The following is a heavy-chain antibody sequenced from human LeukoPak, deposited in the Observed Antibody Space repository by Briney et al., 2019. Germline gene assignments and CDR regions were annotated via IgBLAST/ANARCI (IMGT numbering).Heavy chain of an antibody. J-gene: IGHJ4*02. D-gene: IGHD3-22*01. Sequence: ASVKVSCKASGGTFSSYAISWVRQAPGQGVEGMGGIIPIFGTANYAQKFQGRVTINADEAKSSAYMELSSLRSEDTAVYYCARDRGYYYDSRGIDYWGQGTLVTVSS. CDR2: IIPIFGTA. CDR1: GGTFSSYA. V-gene: IGHV1-69*01. CDR3: ARDRGYYYDSRGIDY.